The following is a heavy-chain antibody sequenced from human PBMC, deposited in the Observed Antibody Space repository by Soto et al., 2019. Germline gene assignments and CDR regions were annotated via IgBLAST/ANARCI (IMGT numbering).Heavy chain of an antibody. D-gene: IGHD3-22*01. CDR2: IIPIFGTA. V-gene: IGHV1-69*01. J-gene: IGHJ4*02. Sequence: QVQLVQSGAEVKKPGSSVKVSCKASGGTFSSYAISWVRQAPGQGLEWMGGIIPIFGTANYAQKFQGRVTITADESTSTAYMELSSLRSEDTAVYYCARGSPPSWSPPSMYDSSGYYFYYWGQGTLVTVSS. CDR1: GGTFSSYA. CDR3: ARGSPPSWSPPSMYDSSGYYFYY.